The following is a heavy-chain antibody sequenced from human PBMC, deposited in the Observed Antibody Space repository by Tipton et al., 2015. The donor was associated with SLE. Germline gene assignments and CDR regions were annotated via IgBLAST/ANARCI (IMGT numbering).Heavy chain of an antibody. V-gene: IGHV3-30*02. CDR3: ANEDYYDSSGYYPFDY. CDR1: GFTFSSYG. J-gene: IGHJ4*02. CDR2: IRYDGSNK. D-gene: IGHD3-22*01. Sequence: QLVQSGGGVVQPGGSLRLSCAASGFTFSSYGMHWVRQAPGKGLEWVAFIRYDGSNKYYADSVKGRFTISRDNSKNTLYLQMNSLRAEDTAVYYCANEDYYDSSGYYPFDYWGQGTLVTVSS.